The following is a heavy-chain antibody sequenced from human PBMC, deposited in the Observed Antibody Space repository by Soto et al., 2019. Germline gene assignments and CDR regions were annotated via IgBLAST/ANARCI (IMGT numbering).Heavy chain of an antibody. D-gene: IGHD6-6*01. CDR2: IIPIFGTA. CDR3: ARDRRLYSSSSGNDY. J-gene: IGHJ4*02. V-gene: IGHV1-69*12. Sequence: QVQLVQSGAEVKKPGSSVKVSCKASGGTFSSYAISWVRQAPGQGLEWMGGIIPIFGTANYAQKFQGRVTITADESKXTAYMELSSLRSEDTAVYYCARDRRLYSSSSGNDYWGQGTLVTVSS. CDR1: GGTFSSYA.